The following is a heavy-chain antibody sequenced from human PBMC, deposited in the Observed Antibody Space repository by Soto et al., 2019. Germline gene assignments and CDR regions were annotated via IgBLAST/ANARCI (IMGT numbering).Heavy chain of an antibody. Sequence: QVQLQQWGAGLLKPSETLSLTCAVYGGSFSGYYWSWIRQPPGKGLEWIGEINHSGSTNYNPSLKSRVTISVDTSKNQFSLNLSSVTAADTAVYYCARNYGGSGAFDIWGQGTMVTVSS. J-gene: IGHJ3*02. V-gene: IGHV4-34*01. CDR3: ARNYGGSGAFDI. CDR2: INHSGST. D-gene: IGHD3-10*01. CDR1: GGSFSGYY.